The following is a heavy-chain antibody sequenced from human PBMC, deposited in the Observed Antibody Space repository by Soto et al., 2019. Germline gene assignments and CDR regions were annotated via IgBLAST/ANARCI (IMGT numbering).Heavy chain of an antibody. Sequence: QVQLQESGPGLVKPSETLSLTCTVSGGSISNHYWSWIRQPPGKGLEWNGYIYYNGNTNYNPPLKSRVTMSVDTSKIQISLKLSSVTAADTAVYYCTRANWYSEYWGQGTLVTVSS. CDR1: GGSISNHY. V-gene: IGHV4-59*11. D-gene: IGHD7-27*01. J-gene: IGHJ4*02. CDR2: IYYNGNT. CDR3: TRANWYSEY.